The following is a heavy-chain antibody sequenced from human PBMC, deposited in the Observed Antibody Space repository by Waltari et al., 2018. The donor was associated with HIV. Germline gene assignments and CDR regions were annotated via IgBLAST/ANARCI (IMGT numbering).Heavy chain of an antibody. CDR3: ARDLDGPRSSAYDY. J-gene: IGHJ4*02. V-gene: IGHV3-11*04. Sequence: QVQLVESGGGLVKPGGSLRLSCAASGFTFSDPYMSWIRVVPGKGLEWLSYISRGGTVFYADSVKGRFTISRDNAKNSLYLQMDSLRVEDTAVYFCARDLDGPRSSAYDYWGQGTLVTVSS. CDR1: GFTFSDPY. CDR2: ISRGGTV.